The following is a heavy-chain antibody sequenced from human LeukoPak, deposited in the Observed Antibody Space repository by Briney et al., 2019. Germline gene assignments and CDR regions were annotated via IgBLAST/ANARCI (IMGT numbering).Heavy chain of an antibody. J-gene: IGHJ3*02. CDR3: ARVRTDDAFDI. CDR1: GGSISSYY. Sequence: SETLCLTCTVSGGSISSYYWSWIRQPPGKELEWIGYIYYSGSTNYNPSLKSRVTISVDTSKNQFSLKLSSVTAADTAVYYCARVRTDDAFDIWGQGTMVTVSS. CDR2: IYYSGST. D-gene: IGHD1-14*01. V-gene: IGHV4-59*01.